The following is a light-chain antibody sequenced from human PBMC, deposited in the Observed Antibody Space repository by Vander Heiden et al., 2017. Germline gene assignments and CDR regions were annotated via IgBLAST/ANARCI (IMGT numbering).Light chain of an antibody. J-gene: IGLJ3*02. Sequence: YVLTQPPSGSVAPGQTAPLPCEGVKIRTRNVQWYQQRPGQSPVLVVYGDTDRPSGIPDRFSGSNSGNTATLTISRAEAGDEADYYCQVWDRGSDHVVFGGGTKLTVL. V-gene: IGLV3-21*02. CDR2: GDT. CDR3: QVWDRGSDHVV. CDR1: KIRTRN.